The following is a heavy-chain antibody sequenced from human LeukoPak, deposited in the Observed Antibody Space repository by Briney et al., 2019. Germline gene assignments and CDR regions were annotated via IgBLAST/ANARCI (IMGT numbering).Heavy chain of an antibody. CDR3: ARHGEYYYDSSGPVGDY. V-gene: IGHV5-51*01. D-gene: IGHD3-22*01. Sequence: GESLKISCKGSGYSFTNYWIGWVRQMPGKGLEWMGIIYPGDSDTRYSPSFQGQVTISADKSISTAYLQWSSLKASDTAMYYCARHGEYYYDSSGPVGDYWGQGTLVTVSS. J-gene: IGHJ4*02. CDR1: GYSFTNYW. CDR2: IYPGDSDT.